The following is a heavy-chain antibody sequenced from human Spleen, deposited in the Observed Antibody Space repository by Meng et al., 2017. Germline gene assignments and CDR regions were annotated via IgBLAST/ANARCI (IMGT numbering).Heavy chain of an antibody. CDR3: GKGRQWLDAFDI. V-gene: IGHV3-21*04. CDR1: GFSFSSYS. Sequence: GESLKISCAASGFSFSSYSMNWVRQTPGKGLEWLSSISSSSSHIYYADSVKGRFTISRDNAKNSLYLQMNSLRAEDTAVYYCGKGRQWLDAFDIWGQGTMVTVSS. CDR2: ISSSSSHI. J-gene: IGHJ3*02. D-gene: IGHD6-19*01.